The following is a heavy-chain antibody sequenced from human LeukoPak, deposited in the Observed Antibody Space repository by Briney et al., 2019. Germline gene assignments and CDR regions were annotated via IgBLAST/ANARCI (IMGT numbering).Heavy chain of an antibody. CDR3: ARDIWTSGDRNLDP. CDR2: IIPIFGTA. V-gene: IGHV1-69*05. J-gene: IGHJ5*02. Sequence: ASVKVSCKASGGTFGSYAISWVRQAPGQGLEWMGGIIPIFGTANYAQKFQGRVTITTDESTSTAYMELSSQRSEDTAVYYCARDIWTSGDRNLDPWGQGTLVTVSS. CDR1: GGTFGSYA. D-gene: IGHD3-16*01.